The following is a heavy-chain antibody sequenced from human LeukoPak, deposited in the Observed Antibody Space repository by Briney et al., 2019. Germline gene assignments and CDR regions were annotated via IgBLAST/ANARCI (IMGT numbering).Heavy chain of an antibody. CDR1: GFTFSSYA. J-gene: IGHJ4*02. CDR3: AKDALLVVVASGGFNFGY. Sequence: GGSLRLSCAASGFTFSSYAMSWVRQAPGKGLEWVSAISGSGGSTYYADSVKGRFTISRDNSKSTLYLQMNSLRAEDTAVYYCAKDALLVVVASGGFNFGYWGQGTLVIVSS. CDR2: ISGSGGST. V-gene: IGHV3-23*01. D-gene: IGHD2-15*01.